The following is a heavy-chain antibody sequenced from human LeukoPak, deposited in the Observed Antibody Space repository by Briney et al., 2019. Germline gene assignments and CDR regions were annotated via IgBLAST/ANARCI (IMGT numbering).Heavy chain of an antibody. CDR3: ARLSSGWYGIDY. J-gene: IGHJ4*02. V-gene: IGHV4-34*01. CDR2: INHSGST. Sequence: SETLSLTCAVYGGSFSGYYWSWIRQPPGKGLEWIGEINHSGSTNYNPSLKSRVTISVDTSKNQFSLKLSSVTAADTAVYYCARLSSGWYGIDYWGQGTLVTVSS. CDR1: GGSFSGYY. D-gene: IGHD6-19*01.